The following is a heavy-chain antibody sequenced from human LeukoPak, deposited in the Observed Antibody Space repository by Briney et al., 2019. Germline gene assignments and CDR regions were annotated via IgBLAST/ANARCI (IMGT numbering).Heavy chain of an antibody. V-gene: IGHV3-30*04. J-gene: IGHJ3*02. CDR3: AKDQRAHYGSGIDGFDI. CDR2: ISYDGSNK. CDR1: GFTFSSYA. Sequence: PGRSLRLSCAASGFTFSSYAMHWVRQAPGKGLEWVAVISYDGSNKYYADSVKGRFTIARDNSKNTLYMQMNSLRAEDTAVYYCAKDQRAHYGSGIDGFDIWGQGTMVTVSS. D-gene: IGHD3-10*01.